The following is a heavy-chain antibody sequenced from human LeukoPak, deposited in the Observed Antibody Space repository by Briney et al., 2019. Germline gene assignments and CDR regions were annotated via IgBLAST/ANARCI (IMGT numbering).Heavy chain of an antibody. J-gene: IGHJ4*02. CDR3: GRDQYYFDSSGDPSD. V-gene: IGHV3-30*04. CDR1: GFPHSSYP. D-gene: IGHD3-22*01. Sequence: GGSLRLSCSASGFPHSSYPMQCLRQAPGKGLEWVAVISYDGSNKYYADSVKGRFTISRDNSKNTLYLQMNSLRAEDTAVYYCGRDQYYFDSSGDPSDWGQETLVTVSS. CDR2: ISYDGSNK.